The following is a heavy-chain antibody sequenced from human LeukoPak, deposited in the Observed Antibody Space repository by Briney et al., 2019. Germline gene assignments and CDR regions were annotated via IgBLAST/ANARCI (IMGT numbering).Heavy chain of an antibody. Sequence: GASVKVSCKASGGTFSSYAISWVRQAPGQGLEWMGRINPNSGGTNYAQKFQGRVTMTRDTSISTAYMELSRLRSDDTAVYYCARATFTPYNDYWGQGTLVTVSS. CDR3: ARATFTPYNDY. V-gene: IGHV1-2*06. D-gene: IGHD5-24*01. J-gene: IGHJ4*02. CDR2: INPNSGGT. CDR1: GGTFSSYA.